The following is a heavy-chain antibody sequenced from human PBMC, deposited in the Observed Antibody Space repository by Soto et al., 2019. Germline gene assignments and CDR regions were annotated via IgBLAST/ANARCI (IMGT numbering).Heavy chain of an antibody. J-gene: IGHJ4*02. Sequence: EVQLVESGGVVVQPGGSLRLSCAASGFTFDDYTMHWVRQAPGKGLEWVSLVSWDGGSTYYADSVKGRFTISRDNSKNSRYLQMNSLRTEDTALYYCGLIAAAGHWGQGTLVTVSS. V-gene: IGHV3-43*01. D-gene: IGHD6-13*01. CDR3: GLIAAAGH. CDR2: VSWDGGST. CDR1: GFTFDDYT.